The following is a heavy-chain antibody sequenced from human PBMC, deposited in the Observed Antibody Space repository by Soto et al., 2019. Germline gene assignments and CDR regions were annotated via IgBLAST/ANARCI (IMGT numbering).Heavy chain of an antibody. CDR1: GGTFSSYA. V-gene: IGHV1-69*06. D-gene: IGHD3-3*01. CDR3: ARGTDSDLWSGYYDYYYYGMDV. Sequence: GASVKVSCKASGGTFSSYAISWVRQAPGQGLEWMGGIIPIFGTANYAQKFQGRVTITADKSTSTAYMELSSLRSEDTAVYYCARGTDSDLWSGYYDYYYYGMDVWGQGTTVTVSS. CDR2: IIPIFGTA. J-gene: IGHJ6*02.